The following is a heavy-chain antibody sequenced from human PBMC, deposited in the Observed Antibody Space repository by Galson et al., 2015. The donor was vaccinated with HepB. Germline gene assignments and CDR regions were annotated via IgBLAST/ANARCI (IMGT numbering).Heavy chain of an antibody. CDR2: INTNTGNP. Sequence: SVKVSCKASGFTFTSYALHWVRQAPGQGLEWMGWINTNTGNPTYAQGFAGRFVFSLDTSVTTAYLQISSLRAEDTAVYYCVREQYGDDDAFDIWGQGTMVTVSS. J-gene: IGHJ3*02. V-gene: IGHV7-4-1*02. D-gene: IGHD4-17*01. CDR1: GFTFTSYA. CDR3: VREQYGDDDAFDI.